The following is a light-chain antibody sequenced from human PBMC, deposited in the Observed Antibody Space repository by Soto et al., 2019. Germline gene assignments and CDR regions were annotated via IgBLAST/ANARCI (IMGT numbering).Light chain of an antibody. Sequence: EIVLTQSPVTLSLSPGERATLSCRASRSFASSYLGWYQQKPGQAPRLLIYAASTRATGIPDRFSGSGSATDFNLTISRLEPEDSAVYYCQQYDSSPPYTFGQGTKLEIK. CDR2: AAS. V-gene: IGKV3-20*01. J-gene: IGKJ2*01. CDR3: QQYDSSPPYT. CDR1: RSFASSY.